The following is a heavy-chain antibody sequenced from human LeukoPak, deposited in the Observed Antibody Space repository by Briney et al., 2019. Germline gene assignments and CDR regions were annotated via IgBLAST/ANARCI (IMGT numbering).Heavy chain of an antibody. CDR3: ARERYYYGSGSYTYYYYGMNV. D-gene: IGHD3-10*01. CDR1: GGSVSSGSYY. CDR2: IYYSGST. Sequence: SETLSLTCTVSGGSVSSGSYYWSWIRQPPGKGLEWIGYIYYSGSTNYNPSLKSRVTISVDTSKNQFSLKLSSVTTADTAVYYCARERYYYGSGSYTYYYYGMNVWGQGTTVTVSS. J-gene: IGHJ6*02. V-gene: IGHV4-61*01.